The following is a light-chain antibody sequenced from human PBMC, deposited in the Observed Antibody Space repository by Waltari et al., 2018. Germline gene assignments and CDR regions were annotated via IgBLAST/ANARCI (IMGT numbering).Light chain of an antibody. CDR2: AAT. CDR1: QCISSY. V-gene: IGKV1-8*01. J-gene: IGKJ5*01. CDR3: QQYYSYLPIT. Sequence: AIQMTQSPSSLSASIGDRVTITCRASQCISSYLAWYQQKPGTAPKLLIYAATTLQSGVSSRFSGSGSRTDFTLTLSCLQADDCATDSCQQYYSYLPITFGQGTRVDLK.